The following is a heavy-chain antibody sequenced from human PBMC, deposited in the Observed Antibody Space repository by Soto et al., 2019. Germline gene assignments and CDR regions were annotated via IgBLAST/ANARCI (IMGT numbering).Heavy chain of an antibody. Sequence: SVKVYCKASGGTFRSYTISWVRQAPGPGLEWMGRIIPILGIANYAQKFQGRVTITADKSTSTAYMELSSLRSEDTAVYYCARLDCSSTSCSNWGQGTLVTVSS. CDR2: IIPILGIA. CDR3: ARLDCSSTSCSN. D-gene: IGHD2-2*01. V-gene: IGHV1-69*02. J-gene: IGHJ4*02. CDR1: GGTFRSYT.